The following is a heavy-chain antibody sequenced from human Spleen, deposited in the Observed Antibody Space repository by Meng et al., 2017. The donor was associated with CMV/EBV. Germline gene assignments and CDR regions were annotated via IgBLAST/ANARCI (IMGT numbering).Heavy chain of an antibody. D-gene: IGHD3-10*01. Sequence: GGSLRLSCAASGFTFSSYGMHWVRQAPGKGLEWVAFIRYDGSNKYYADSVKGRFTISRDNSKNTLYLQMNSLRAEDTALYYCAKDNYYGSGRTYYNWARGGYGMDVWGQGTTVTVSS. CDR2: IRYDGSNK. V-gene: IGHV3-30*02. J-gene: IGHJ6*02. CDR3: AKDNYYGSGRTYYNWARGGYGMDV. CDR1: GFTFSSYG.